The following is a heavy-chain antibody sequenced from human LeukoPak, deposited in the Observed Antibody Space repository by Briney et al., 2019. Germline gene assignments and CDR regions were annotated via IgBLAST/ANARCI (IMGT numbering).Heavy chain of an antibody. J-gene: IGHJ4*02. CDR2: ISGSGGST. CDR3: AELWAVAGTWGGYFDY. V-gene: IGHV3-23*01. D-gene: IGHD6-19*01. CDR1: GFTFSSYA. Sequence: TGGSLRLSCAASGFTFSSYAMSWVRRAPGKGLEWVSAISGSGGSTYYADSVKGRFTISRDNSKNTLYLQMNSLRAEDTAVYYCAELWAVAGTWGGYFDYWGQGTLVTVSS.